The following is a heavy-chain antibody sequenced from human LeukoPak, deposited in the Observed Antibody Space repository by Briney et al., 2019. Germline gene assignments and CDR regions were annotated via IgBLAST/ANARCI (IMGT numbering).Heavy chain of an antibody. D-gene: IGHD6-13*01. J-gene: IGHJ4*02. Sequence: GGSLRLSCAASGFTFSSYAMSWVRQAPGKGLEWASAISDNGGSTYYADSVKGRFTISRDNSKNTLYLQMNSLRAEDTAVYYCAKVVAAAGGYYFDYWGQGTLVTVSS. CDR3: AKVVAAAGGYYFDY. CDR2: ISDNGGST. CDR1: GFTFSSYA. V-gene: IGHV3-23*01.